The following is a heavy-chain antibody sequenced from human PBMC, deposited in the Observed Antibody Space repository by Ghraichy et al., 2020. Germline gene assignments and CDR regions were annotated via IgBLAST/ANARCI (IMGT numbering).Heavy chain of an antibody. CDR3: GRGVANYYYFGLDV. D-gene: IGHD2-15*01. CDR1: GFIFNTYA. CDR2: IRDSGSTT. J-gene: IGHJ6*02. Sequence: GESLNISCSASGFIFNTYAMSWVRQSPGKGLEWVSGIRDSGSTTYYADSVKGRFTISRDNSKNTLYLEVTSLRVEDTAVYYCGRGVANYYYFGLDVWGQGTTVTVSS. V-gene: IGHV3-23*01.